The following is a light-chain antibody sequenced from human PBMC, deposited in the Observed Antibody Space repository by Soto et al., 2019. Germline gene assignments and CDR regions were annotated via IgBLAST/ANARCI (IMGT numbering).Light chain of an antibody. J-gene: IGKJ1*01. Sequence: DIQMTQSPSTLSASVGDRVTITCRASQSVSRWLAWYQHKPGKAPTVLIYKASTLKYGVPSRFSGRGSGTEFTLTISSLHPDDFATYYCQQYDSYSTFGKGTKVDIK. CDR1: QSVSRW. CDR3: QQYDSYST. V-gene: IGKV1-5*03. CDR2: KAS.